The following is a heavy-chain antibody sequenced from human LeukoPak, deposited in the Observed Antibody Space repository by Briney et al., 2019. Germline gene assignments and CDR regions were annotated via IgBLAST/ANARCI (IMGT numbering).Heavy chain of an antibody. CDR1: GYTFTSYG. D-gene: IGHD3-22*01. J-gene: IGHJ4*02. V-gene: IGHV1-18*01. CDR3: ASTPYDSSGYPLYYFDY. Sequence: ASVKVSCTASGYTFTSYGISWVRQAPGQGLEWMGWISAYNGNTNYAQKLQGRVTMTTDTSTSTAYMELRSLRSDDTAVYYCASTPYDSSGYPLYYFDYWGQGTLVTVSS. CDR2: ISAYNGNT.